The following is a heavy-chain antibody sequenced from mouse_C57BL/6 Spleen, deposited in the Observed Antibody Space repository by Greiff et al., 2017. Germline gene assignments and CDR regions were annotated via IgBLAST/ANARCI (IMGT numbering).Heavy chain of an antibody. Sequence: VQLVESGAELVRPGASVTLSCKASGYTFTDYEMHWVKQTPVHGLEWIGAIDPETGGTAYNQKFKGKAILTADKSSSTAYMELRSLTSEDSAVYYCTDYGSSFFAYWGQGTLVTVSA. CDR1: GYTFTDYE. CDR3: TDYGSSFFAY. V-gene: IGHV1-15*01. D-gene: IGHD1-1*01. CDR2: IDPETGGT. J-gene: IGHJ3*01.